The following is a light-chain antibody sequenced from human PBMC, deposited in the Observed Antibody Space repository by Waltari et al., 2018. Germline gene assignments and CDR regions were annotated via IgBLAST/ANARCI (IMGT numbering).Light chain of an antibody. CDR3: SSYTSSSTLI. V-gene: IGLV2-14*03. CDR2: DVS. Sequence: QSALTQPASVSGSPGQSNTIPCTGTSSDVGGYNYVSWYQQHPGKAPRLMIYDVSNRPSGVSNRFSGSKSGNTASLTISGLQAEDEADYHCSSYTSSSTLIFGGGTKLTVL. CDR1: SSDVGGYNY. J-gene: IGLJ2*01.